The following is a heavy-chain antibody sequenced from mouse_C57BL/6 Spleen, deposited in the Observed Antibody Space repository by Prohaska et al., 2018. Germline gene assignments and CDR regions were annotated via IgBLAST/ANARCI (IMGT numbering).Heavy chain of an antibody. J-gene: IGHJ1*03. Sequence: EVQLLETGGGLVQPGGSRGLSCKGSGFTFSGFWMSWVRQTPGKTLAWIGDINSDGSAINYAPSIKDRFTIFRDNDKSTLYLQMSNVRSEDTATYFCMRYGNYWYFDVWGTGTTVTVSS. V-gene: IGHV11-2*01. CDR3: MRYGNYWYFDV. CDR1: GFTFSGFW. CDR2: INSDGSAI. D-gene: IGHD2-1*01.